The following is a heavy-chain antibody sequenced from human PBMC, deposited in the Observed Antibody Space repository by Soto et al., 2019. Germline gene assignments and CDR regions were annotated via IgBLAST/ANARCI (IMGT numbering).Heavy chain of an antibody. J-gene: IGHJ4*02. CDR2: ILPMFDRP. D-gene: IGHD3-16*02. CDR1: GGTFNTYA. V-gene: IGHV1-69*01. CDR3: TRSIRSGGVIGGFEY. Sequence: QVQLVQSETEVKKPGSAVRVSCKASGGTFNTYAMNWVRQAPGQGLEWMGGILPMFDRPRYAQKFQGRVTITVDEPTTTAYMELSSLRSDDTAVYYCTRSIRSGGVIGGFEYWGQGTLVTVSS.